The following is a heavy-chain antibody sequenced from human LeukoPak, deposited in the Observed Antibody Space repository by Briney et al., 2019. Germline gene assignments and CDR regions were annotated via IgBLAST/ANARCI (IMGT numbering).Heavy chain of an antibody. Sequence: PGGSLRLSCAASGFTFNTYAMGWVHQAPGKGLEWVSSIKGGGGDPFYADSVNGRFTISRDNSKNTLFLQLDSLRAEDTAVYYCAKGGHDFNPFYWWGQGTLVTVSS. J-gene: IGHJ4*02. V-gene: IGHV3-23*01. CDR3: AKGGHDFNPFYW. D-gene: IGHD2-21*02. CDR2: IKGGGGDP. CDR1: GFTFNTYA.